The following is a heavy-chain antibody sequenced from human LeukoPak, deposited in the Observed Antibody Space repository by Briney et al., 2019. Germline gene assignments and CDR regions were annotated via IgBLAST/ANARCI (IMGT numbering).Heavy chain of an antibody. V-gene: IGHV4-39*01. CDR3: ARSLSWPFDY. CDR2: IYYSGST. Sequence: SETLSLTCSVSGGSISSSIYYWGWIRQPPGKGLEWIGSIYYSGSTYYKQSLKSRVIISVDTSKNQFSLKVSSVTAADTAVYYCARSLSWPFDYWGQGTLVTVSS. D-gene: IGHD6-13*01. CDR1: GGSISSSIYY. J-gene: IGHJ4*02.